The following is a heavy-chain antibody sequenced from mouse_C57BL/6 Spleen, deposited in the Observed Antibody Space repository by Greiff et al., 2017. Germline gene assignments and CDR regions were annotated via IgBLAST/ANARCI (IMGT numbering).Heavy chain of an antibody. CDR1: GYTFTDDD. CDR3: TRESRYGRRPDY. CDR2: IDPETGGT. J-gene: IGHJ2*01. V-gene: IGHV1-15*01. Sequence: QVQLQQSGAELVRPGASVTLFCKASGYTFTDDDMHWVKQTPVHGLEWIGAIDPETGGTAYNQKFTGKAILNADKSSSTAYMALRSLSSEDSAVLYCTRESRYGRRPDYWCQGTTLTVSS. D-gene: IGHD1-1*01.